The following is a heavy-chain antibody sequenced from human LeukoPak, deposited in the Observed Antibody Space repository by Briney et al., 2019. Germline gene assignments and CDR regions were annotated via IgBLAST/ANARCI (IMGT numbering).Heavy chain of an antibody. CDR2: ISGSGGST. V-gene: IGHV3-23*01. D-gene: IGHD3-22*01. Sequence: GRSLRLSCAASGFTFSSYAMSWVRQAPGKGLEWVSAISGSGGSTYYADSVKGRFTISRDNSKNTLYLQMNSLRAEDTAVYYCAKRPYYYDRSHFDYWGQGTLVTVSS. J-gene: IGHJ4*02. CDR3: AKRPYYYDRSHFDY. CDR1: GFTFSSYA.